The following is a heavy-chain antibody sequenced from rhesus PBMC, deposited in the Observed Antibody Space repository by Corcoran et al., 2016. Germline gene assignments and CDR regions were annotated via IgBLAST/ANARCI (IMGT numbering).Heavy chain of an antibody. J-gene: IGHJ4*01. D-gene: IGHD3-3*01. Sequence: QVQLQESGPGLVKPSETLSLTCAVSGYSISSGYYWGWIRQPPGKGLEYIGYISGRSGNTHYKPSLKNRVTIAKDTSKNQFALKLSSVTAADTAVYYCARLEYNIWTGYSKYYFDYWGQGVLVTVSS. CDR1: GYSISSGYY. V-gene: IGHV4-99*01. CDR3: ARLEYNIWTGYSKYYFDY. CDR2: ISGRSGNT.